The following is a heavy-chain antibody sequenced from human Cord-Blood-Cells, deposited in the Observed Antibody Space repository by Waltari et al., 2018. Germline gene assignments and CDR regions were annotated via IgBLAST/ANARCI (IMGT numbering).Heavy chain of an antibody. V-gene: IGHV3-53*04. CDR3: ARDGSHYMDV. J-gene: IGHJ6*03. Sequence: EVQLVESGGGLVQPGGSLRLSCAASGFTVSSNYMSWVRQAPGKGREWVSFIYSGGSTYYADSVKGRFTISRHNSKNTRYLQMNSLRAEDTAVYYCARDGSHYMDVWGKGTTVTVSS. CDR1: GFTVSSNY. CDR2: IYSGGST.